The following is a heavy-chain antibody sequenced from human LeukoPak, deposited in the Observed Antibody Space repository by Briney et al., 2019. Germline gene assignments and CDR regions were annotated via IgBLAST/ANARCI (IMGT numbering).Heavy chain of an antibody. CDR3: AREGADTAMVRCLTN. CDR1: GYTFTSYY. J-gene: IGHJ4*02. V-gene: IGHV1-46*01. D-gene: IGHD5-18*01. Sequence: ASVKVSCKASGYTFTSYYMHWVRQAPGQGLEWMGIINPSGGSTSYAQKFQGRVTMTRDTSTSTVYMELSSLRSEDTAVYYCAREGADTAMVRCLTNWGQGTLVTVSS. CDR2: INPSGGST.